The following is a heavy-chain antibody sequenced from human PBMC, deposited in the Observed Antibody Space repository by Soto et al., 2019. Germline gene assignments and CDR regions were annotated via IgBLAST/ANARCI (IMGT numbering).Heavy chain of an antibody. CDR3: TKGGHLDY. D-gene: IGHD3-10*01. CDR2: IRGSDGST. CDR1: GFPFSSYD. J-gene: IGHJ4*02. V-gene: IGHV3-23*01. Sequence: GGSLRLSCAASGFPFSSYDMSWVRQAPGKGLDWVSVIRGSDGSTYYANSVKGRFTISRDNSKNTLFLQMNSLRAEDTAIYYCTKGGHLDYWGPGTLVTVSS.